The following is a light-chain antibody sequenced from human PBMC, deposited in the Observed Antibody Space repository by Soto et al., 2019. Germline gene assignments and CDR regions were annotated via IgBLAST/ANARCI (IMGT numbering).Light chain of an antibody. CDR1: QSVSSY. J-gene: IGKJ4*01. V-gene: IGKV3-11*01. CDR2: DAS. CDR3: QQRSNWRVT. Sequence: EIVLTQSPATLSLSPGERATLSCRASQSVSSYLAWYRQKPGQAPRLLIYDASNRATGIPARFSGSGSGTDFTLTISSXEPEDFAVYYCQQRSNWRVTFGGGTKVDIK.